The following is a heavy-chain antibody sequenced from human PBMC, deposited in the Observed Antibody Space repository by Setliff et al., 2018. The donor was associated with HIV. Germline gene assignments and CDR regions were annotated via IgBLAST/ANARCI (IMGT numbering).Heavy chain of an antibody. CDR3: VRGIVGASVFNY. J-gene: IGHJ4*02. D-gene: IGHD1-26*01. V-gene: IGHV3-48*04. Sequence: GWSLRLSCAASGFNFKTYGMTWVRQAPGKGLDWVAHIGSSNHGIHYTASVQGRFTVSRDNANNLLFLEMNGLRAEDTAVYYCVRGIVGASVFNYWGQGTQVTVSS. CDR2: IGSSNHGI. CDR1: GFNFKTYG.